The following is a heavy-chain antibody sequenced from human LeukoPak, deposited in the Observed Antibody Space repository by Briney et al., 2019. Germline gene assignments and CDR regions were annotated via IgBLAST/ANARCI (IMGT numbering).Heavy chain of an antibody. CDR1: GFTFSSYS. J-gene: IGHJ4*02. Sequence: GGSLRLSCAASGFTFSSYSMNWVRQAPGKGLEWVSSISSSSSYMYYADSVKGRFTISRDNAKNSLYLQMNSLRAEDTAVYYCASGITMVRGTDYWGQGTLVTVSS. V-gene: IGHV3-21*01. CDR2: ISSSSSYM. CDR3: ASGITMVRGTDY. D-gene: IGHD3-10*01.